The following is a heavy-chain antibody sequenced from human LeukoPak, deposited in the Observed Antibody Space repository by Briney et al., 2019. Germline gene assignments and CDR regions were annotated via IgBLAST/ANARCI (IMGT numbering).Heavy chain of an antibody. CDR3: ARVLYCTSTSCFDYYGMDV. J-gene: IGHJ6*02. Sequence: GRSLRLSCAASGFTFSSYAMHWVRQAPGKGLEWVAVISYDGSNKYYADSVKGRFTISRDNSKNTLYLQMNSLGAEDTAVYYCARVLYCTSTSCFDYYGMDVWGQGTTVTVSS. V-gene: IGHV3-30-3*01. CDR2: ISYDGSNK. CDR1: GFTFSSYA. D-gene: IGHD2-2*01.